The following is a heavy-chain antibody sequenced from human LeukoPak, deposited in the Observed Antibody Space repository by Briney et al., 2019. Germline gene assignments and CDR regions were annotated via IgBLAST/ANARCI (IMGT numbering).Heavy chain of an antibody. CDR1: GFTFTGYR. CDR2: ISSSSSTI. V-gene: IGHV3-48*02. D-gene: IGHD3-10*01. Sequence: GGSLRLSCAAPGFTFTGYRINWVRQAPGKGLEWVSYISSSSSTIYYADSVKGRFTISRDNATNSLYLQINSLRDEDTAVYYCARAEFISYYYGSGSYYNIGFDYWGQGTLVTVSS. J-gene: IGHJ4*02. CDR3: ARAEFISYYYGSGSYYNIGFDY.